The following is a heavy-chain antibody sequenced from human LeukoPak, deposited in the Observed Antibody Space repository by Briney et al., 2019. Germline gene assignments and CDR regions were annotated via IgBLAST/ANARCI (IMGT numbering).Heavy chain of an antibody. CDR3: AKDFTMIAEGAFDI. D-gene: IGHD3-22*01. J-gene: IGHJ3*02. CDR2: IWYDGSNK. Sequence: TGGSLRLSCAAPGFTFSSYGMHWVRQAPGKGLEWVAVIWYDGSNKYYADSVKGRFTISRDNSKNTLYLQMNSLRAEDTAVYYCAKDFTMIAEGAFDIWGQGTMVTVSS. V-gene: IGHV3-33*06. CDR1: GFTFSSYG.